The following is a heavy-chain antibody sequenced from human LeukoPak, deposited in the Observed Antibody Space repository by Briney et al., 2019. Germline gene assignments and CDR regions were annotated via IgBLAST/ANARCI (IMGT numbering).Heavy chain of an antibody. CDR1: GFTVSSNY. CDR3: ARGGPRYYYYGMDV. CDR2: IYSGGRT. J-gene: IGHJ6*02. V-gene: IGHV3-53*01. Sequence: GGSLRLSCAASGFTVSSNYMSWVRQAPGKGLEWVSVIYSGGRTYYADSVKGRFTISRDNSKNTLYLQMNSLRAEDTAVYYCARGGPRYYYYGMDVWGQGTTVTVSS.